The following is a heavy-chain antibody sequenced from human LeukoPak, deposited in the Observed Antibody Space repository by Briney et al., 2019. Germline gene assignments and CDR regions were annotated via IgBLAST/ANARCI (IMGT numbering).Heavy chain of an antibody. CDR2: IGIAGDT. J-gene: IGHJ4*02. CDR3: ARARLHGLTDY. D-gene: IGHD2-15*01. Sequence: GGSLRLSCAASGFTFSNYDMHWVSQATGKGLEWVSAIGIAGDTYYPASVKGRFTVSRENAENSLYLQMNSLRAGDTAVYYCARARLHGLTDYWGQGTLVTVSS. V-gene: IGHV3-13*01. CDR1: GFTFSNYD.